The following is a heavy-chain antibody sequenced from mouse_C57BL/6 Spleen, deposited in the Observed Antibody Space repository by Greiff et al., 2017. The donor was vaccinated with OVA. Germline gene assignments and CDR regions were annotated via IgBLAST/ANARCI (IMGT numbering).Heavy chain of an antibody. V-gene: IGHV1-18*01. Sequence: VQLKQSGPELVKPGASVKIPCKASGYTFTDYNMDWVKQSHGKSLEWIGDVNPNNGGTIYNQKFKGKATLTVDKSSSTAYMELRSLTSEDTAVYYCASGGYSAWFAYWGQGTLVTVSA. CDR1: GYTFTDYN. J-gene: IGHJ3*01. CDR2: VNPNNGGT. CDR3: ASGGYSAWFAY.